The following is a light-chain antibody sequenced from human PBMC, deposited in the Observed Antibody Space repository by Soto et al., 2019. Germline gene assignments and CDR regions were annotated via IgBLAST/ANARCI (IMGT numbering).Light chain of an antibody. CDR2: GAS. Sequence: EIVMTQYPGTLSVSPGDRAPLSCRASQSVNINLAWYQHKPGQAPRLLIHGASTRATGIPDRFTGGGSGTDFTLTVTRLEPEDFAVYYCHQYGSSSWTFGQGTKVDIK. V-gene: IGKV3-20*01. CDR1: QSVNIN. J-gene: IGKJ1*01. CDR3: HQYGSSSWT.